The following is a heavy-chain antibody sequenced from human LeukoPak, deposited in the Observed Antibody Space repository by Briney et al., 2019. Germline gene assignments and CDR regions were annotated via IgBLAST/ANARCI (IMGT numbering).Heavy chain of an antibody. CDR3: AKDRGFWSGYYSVLDY. CDR2: ISGSGGST. D-gene: IGHD3-3*01. CDR1: GFTFSDYY. Sequence: GGSLRLSCAASGFTFSDYYMSRVRQAPGKGLEWVSAISGSGGSTYYADSVKGRFTISRDNSKNTLYLQMNSLRAEDTAVYYCAKDRGFWSGYYSVLDYWGQGTLVTVSS. J-gene: IGHJ4*02. V-gene: IGHV3-23*01.